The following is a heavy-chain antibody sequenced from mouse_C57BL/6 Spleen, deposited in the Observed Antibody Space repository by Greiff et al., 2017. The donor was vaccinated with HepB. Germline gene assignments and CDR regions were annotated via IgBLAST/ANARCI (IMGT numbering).Heavy chain of an antibody. CDR2: INPGSGGT. V-gene: IGHV1-54*01. J-gene: IGHJ4*01. CDR3: ARLPYYDYDGDYVMDY. D-gene: IGHD2-4*01. Sequence: QVQLQQSGAELVRPGTSVKVSCKASGYAFTNYLIEWVKQRPGQGLEWIGVINPGSGGTNYNEKFKGKATLTADKSSSTAYMQLSSLTSEDSAVYFCARLPYYDYDGDYVMDYWGQGTSVTVSS. CDR1: GYAFTNYL.